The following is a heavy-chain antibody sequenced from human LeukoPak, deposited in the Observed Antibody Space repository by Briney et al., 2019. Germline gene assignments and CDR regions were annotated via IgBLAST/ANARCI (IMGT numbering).Heavy chain of an antibody. CDR2: IYYSGIT. V-gene: IGHV4-39*01. CDR1: GGSISSSSYD. CDR3: ARLGRPDGFDI. Sequence: SETLPLTCTVSGGSISSSSYDWVWIRQPPGKGVEWIANIYYSGITYHSPSLKSRVTISVDTSNNQFSVKLSSVTAADTAVYYCARLGRPDGFDIWGQGTIVTVSS. J-gene: IGHJ3*02.